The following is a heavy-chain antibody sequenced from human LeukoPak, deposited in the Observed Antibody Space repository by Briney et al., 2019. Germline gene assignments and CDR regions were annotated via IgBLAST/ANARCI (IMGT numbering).Heavy chain of an antibody. CDR1: GFTFSSYG. J-gene: IGHJ5*02. Sequence: GRSLRLSCAASGFTFSSYGMHWVRQAPGKGLEWVAVIWFDGSNKFYRDSVRGRFTISRDDSKNILYLQMHSLRAEDTAVYYCARGATSNYASMFDPWGQGTLVTVSS. V-gene: IGHV3-33*01. D-gene: IGHD1-7*01. CDR3: ARGATSNYASMFDP. CDR2: IWFDGSNK.